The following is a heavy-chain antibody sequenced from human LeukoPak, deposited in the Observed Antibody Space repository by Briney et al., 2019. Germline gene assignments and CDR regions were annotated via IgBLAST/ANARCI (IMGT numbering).Heavy chain of an antibody. D-gene: IGHD3-3*01. Sequence: PGRSLRLSCAASGFTFSSYGMHWVRQAPGKGLEWVAVISYDGSNKYYADSVKGRFTISRDNSKNTLYLQMNSLRAEDTAVYYCAKGASPRNYDFWSGYYHYYGMDVWGQGTTVTVSS. CDR1: GFTFSSYG. CDR2: ISYDGSNK. CDR3: AKGASPRNYDFWSGYYHYYGMDV. J-gene: IGHJ6*02. V-gene: IGHV3-30*18.